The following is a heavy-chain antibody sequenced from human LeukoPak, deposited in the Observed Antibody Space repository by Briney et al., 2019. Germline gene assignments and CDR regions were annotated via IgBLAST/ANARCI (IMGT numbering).Heavy chain of an antibody. D-gene: IGHD5-12*01. CDR1: GYSFTSYW. CDR3: AREGGYSGYESPSGYWYFDL. J-gene: IGHJ2*01. CDR2: IDPSDSYT. Sequence: GESLKISCKGSGYSFTSYWISWVRQMPGKGLEWMGRIDPSDSYTNYSPSFQGHVTISADKSISTAYLQWSSLKASDTAMYYCAREGGYSGYESPSGYWYFDLWGRGTLVTVSS. V-gene: IGHV5-10-1*01.